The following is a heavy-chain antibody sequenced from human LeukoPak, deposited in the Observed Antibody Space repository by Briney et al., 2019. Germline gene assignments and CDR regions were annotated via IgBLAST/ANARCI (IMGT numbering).Heavy chain of an antibody. Sequence: GASVKVSCKASGYTFTGYYMHWVRQAPGQGLEWMGWINPNSGVTNYAQEFQGRVTMTRDTSISTAYMELSRLRSDDTAVYYCARDEGSSYNFDYWGQGTLVTVSS. CDR1: GYTFTGYY. V-gene: IGHV1-2*02. J-gene: IGHJ4*02. CDR3: ARDEGSSYNFDY. CDR2: INPNSGVT. D-gene: IGHD1-26*01.